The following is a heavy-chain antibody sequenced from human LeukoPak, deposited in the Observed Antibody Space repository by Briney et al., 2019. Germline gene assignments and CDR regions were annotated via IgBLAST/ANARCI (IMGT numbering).Heavy chain of an antibody. Sequence: SVKVSCKASGGTFSSYAISWVRQAPGQGLEWMGGIIPIFGTANYAQKFQGRVTITADESTSTAYMELSSLRSEDTAVYYCARLRSLRYFDWLGRGYYYYMDVWGKGTTVTISS. D-gene: IGHD3-9*01. V-gene: IGHV1-69*13. CDR1: GGTFSSYA. J-gene: IGHJ6*03. CDR3: ARLRSLRYFDWLGRGYYYYMDV. CDR2: IIPIFGTA.